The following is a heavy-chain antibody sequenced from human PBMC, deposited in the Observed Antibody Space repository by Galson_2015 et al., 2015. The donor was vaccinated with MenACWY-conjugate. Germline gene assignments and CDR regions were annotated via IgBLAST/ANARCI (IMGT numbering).Heavy chain of an antibody. CDR1: GGSIRSGGYY. Sequence: TLSLTCTVSGGSIRSGGYYWSWIRQHPGKGLEWIGFIYYSGSTYHNPSLKSRLTMSVDTSRNQFSMDLRSVTAADTAVYYCARKSGSGSYCEASFDYWGQGTLVTV. V-gene: IGHV4-31*03. D-gene: IGHD3-10*01. CDR3: ARKSGSGSYCEASFDY. CDR2: IYYSGST. J-gene: IGHJ4*02.